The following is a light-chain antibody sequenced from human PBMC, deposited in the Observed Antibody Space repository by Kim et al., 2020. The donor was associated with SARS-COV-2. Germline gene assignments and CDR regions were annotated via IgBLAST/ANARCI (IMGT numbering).Light chain of an antibody. CDR2: WAS. Sequence: RATITCQSSQNDLYSSKNKNYLAWFQQRPGQPPQLPFYWASTRDSGVPDRFSGSGSGTDFPLTISSLRPEDVAVYYCHQYFSIPYTFGQGTKLEIK. J-gene: IGKJ2*01. V-gene: IGKV4-1*01. CDR1: QNDLYSSKNKNY. CDR3: HQYFSIPYT.